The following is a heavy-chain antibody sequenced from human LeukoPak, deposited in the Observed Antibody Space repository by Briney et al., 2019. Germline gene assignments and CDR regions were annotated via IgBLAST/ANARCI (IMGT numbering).Heavy chain of an antibody. CDR1: GYSISNGYY. D-gene: IGHD5-18*01. Sequence: SETLSLTCAVSGYSISNGYYWGWIRQPPGKGLELIGSIYHSESTYYNPSLNSRVTISVDTSKNQFSLKLSSVTAADTAVYYCAREVGYSYGSDFWGEGTLVTVS. CDR3: AREVGYSYGSDF. V-gene: IGHV4-38-2*02. J-gene: IGHJ4*02. CDR2: IYHSEST.